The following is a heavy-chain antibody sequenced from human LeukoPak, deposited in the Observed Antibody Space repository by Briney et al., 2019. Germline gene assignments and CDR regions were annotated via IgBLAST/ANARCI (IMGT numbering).Heavy chain of an antibody. CDR3: ARGVGFGVTIYFDY. D-gene: IGHD3-10*01. CDR2: IYHSGST. J-gene: IGHJ4*02. CDR1: GYSISSGYY. V-gene: IGHV4-38-2*01. Sequence: PSETLSLTCAVSGYSISSGYYWGWIRQPPGKGLEWIGSIYHSGSTYYNPSLKSRVTISVDTSKNQFSLKLSSVTAADTAVYYCARGVGFGVTIYFDYWGQGALVTVSS.